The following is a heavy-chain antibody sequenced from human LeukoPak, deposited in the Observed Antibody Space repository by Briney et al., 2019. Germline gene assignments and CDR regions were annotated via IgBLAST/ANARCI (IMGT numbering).Heavy chain of an antibody. V-gene: IGHV3-43*02. D-gene: IGHD3-10*01. CDR2: ISGDGGST. CDR1: GFTFDDYA. J-gene: IGHJ4*02. Sequence: GGSLRLSCAASGFTFDDYAMHWVRQAPGKGLEWVSLISGDGGSTYYADSVKGRFTISRDNSKNSLCLQMNSLRTEDTALYYCAKEKTKYYYGSGSYYNEFDYWGQGTLVTVSS. CDR3: AKEKTKYYYGSGSYYNEFDY.